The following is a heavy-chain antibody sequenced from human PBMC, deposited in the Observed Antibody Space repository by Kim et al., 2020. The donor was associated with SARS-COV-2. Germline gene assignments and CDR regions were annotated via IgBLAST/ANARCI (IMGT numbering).Heavy chain of an antibody. V-gene: IGHV4-59*08. J-gene: IGHJ6*02. CDR1: GGSISSYY. CDR2: IYYSGST. Sequence: SETLSLTCTVSGGSISSYYWSWIRQPPGKGLEWIGYIYYSGSTNYNPSLKSRVTISVDTSKNQFSLKLSSVTAADTAVYYCARQGYYYYGMDVWGQGTTVTVSS. CDR3: ARQGYYYYGMDV.